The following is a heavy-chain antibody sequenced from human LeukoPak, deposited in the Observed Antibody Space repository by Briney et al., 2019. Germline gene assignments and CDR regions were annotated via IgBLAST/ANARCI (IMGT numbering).Heavy chain of an antibody. CDR3: ARIQDGYSYGYDRTFDY. V-gene: IGHV1-8*01. J-gene: IGHJ4*02. Sequence: ASVKVSCKASGYTFTSYDINWVRHATGQGLDWIGWMNPNSGNTGYAQKFQGRVTMTRNTSISTAYMELSSLRSEDTAVYYCARIQDGYSYGYDRTFDYWGQGTLVTVSS. CDR1: GYTFTSYD. D-gene: IGHD5-18*01. CDR2: MNPNSGNT.